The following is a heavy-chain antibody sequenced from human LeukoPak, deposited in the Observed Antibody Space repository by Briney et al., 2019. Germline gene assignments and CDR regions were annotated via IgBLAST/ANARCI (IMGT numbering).Heavy chain of an antibody. CDR1: GFTVSSNY. CDR3: ARGVYLTYYYDSSGYYGY. CDR2: IYSGGST. J-gene: IGHJ4*02. V-gene: IGHV3-53*01. Sequence: GGSLRLSCVASGFTVSSNYMSWVRQAPGKGLEWVSVIYSGGSTYYADSVKGRFTISRDNSKNTLYLQMNSLRAEDTAVYYCARGVYLTYYYDSSGYYGYWGQGTLVTVSS. D-gene: IGHD3-22*01.